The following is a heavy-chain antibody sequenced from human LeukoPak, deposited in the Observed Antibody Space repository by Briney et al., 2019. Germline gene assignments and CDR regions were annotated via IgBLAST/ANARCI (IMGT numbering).Heavy chain of an antibody. Sequence: PSETLSLTCTVSGGSISSSSYYWGWIRQPPGKGLEWIGNIFSSGSTYYNPSLKSRVTISVDTSKNQFSLNLSSVTAADTAVYYWARDRGLRWPFDYWAREPWSPSPQ. CDR1: GGSISSSSYY. CDR2: IFSSGST. V-gene: IGHV4-39*07. J-gene: IGHJ4*02. CDR3: ARDRGLRWPFDY. D-gene: IGHD4-23*01.